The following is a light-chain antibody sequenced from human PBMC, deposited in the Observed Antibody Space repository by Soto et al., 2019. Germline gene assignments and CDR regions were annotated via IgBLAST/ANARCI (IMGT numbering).Light chain of an antibody. CDR3: ASWDDSLNGVV. J-gene: IGLJ2*01. CDR1: SSNIGAGYD. V-gene: IGLV1-40*01. Sequence: QSVLTQPPSVSGAPGQRVTISFTGSSSNIGAGYDVHWYQQLPGTAPKLLIYGNSNRPSGVPDRFSGSKSGTSASLAITGLQAEDEADFYCASWDDSLNGVVFGGGTKVTVL. CDR2: GNS.